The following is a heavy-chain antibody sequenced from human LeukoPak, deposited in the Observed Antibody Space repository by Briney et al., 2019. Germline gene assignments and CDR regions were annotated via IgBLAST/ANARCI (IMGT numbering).Heavy chain of an antibody. V-gene: IGHV3-21*01. J-gene: IGHJ4*02. CDR3: ASPRTGSGSEIDY. CDR2: ISSSSSYI. CDR1: GFTFSSYS. D-gene: IGHD3-10*01. Sequence: GGSLRLSCAASGFTFSSYSMNWVRQAPGKGLEWVSSISSSSSYIYYADSVKGRFTISRDNAKNSLYLQMNSLRAEDTAVYYCASPRTGSGSEIDYWGQGTLVTVSS.